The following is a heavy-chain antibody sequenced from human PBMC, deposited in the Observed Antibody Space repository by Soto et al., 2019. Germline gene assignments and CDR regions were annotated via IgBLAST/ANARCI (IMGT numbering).Heavy chain of an antibody. CDR2: IYYSVST. J-gene: IGHJ6*02. CDR3: ARGRSGMDV. Sequence: SEPLSLTCTVSCGSISSYYWIWIRQPPGKGLDWIGYIYYSVSTNYNPSLKSRVTISVDTSKNQFSLKLSSVTAADTAVYYCARGRSGMDVWGQGTTVTVSS. CDR1: CGSISSYY. V-gene: IGHV4-59*01.